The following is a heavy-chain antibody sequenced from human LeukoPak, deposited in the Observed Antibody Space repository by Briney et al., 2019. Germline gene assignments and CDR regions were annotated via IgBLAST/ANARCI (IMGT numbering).Heavy chain of an antibody. CDR3: ARGELLPRASAFDI. D-gene: IGHD2-15*01. CDR2: IYHSGST. Sequence: SETLSLTCTVSGGSISSYYWSWIRQPPGKGLEWIGYIYHSGSTNYNPSLKSRVTISVDTSKNQFSLKLSSVTAADTAVYYCARGELLPRASAFDIWGQGTMVTVSS. CDR1: GGSISSYY. V-gene: IGHV4-59*01. J-gene: IGHJ3*02.